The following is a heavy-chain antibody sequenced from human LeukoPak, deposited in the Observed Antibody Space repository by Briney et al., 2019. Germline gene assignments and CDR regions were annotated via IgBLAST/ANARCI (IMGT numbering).Heavy chain of an antibody. CDR3: ARASFGYCSGGSCYSSYFDY. Sequence: ASVKVSCKASGYTFTSYGISWVRQAPGQGLEWMGWISAYNGNTNYAQKLQGRVTMTRDMSTSTVYMELSSLRSEDTAVYYCARASFGYCSGGSCYSSYFDYWAREPWSPSPQ. V-gene: IGHV1-18*01. D-gene: IGHD2-15*01. CDR1: GYTFTSYG. CDR2: ISAYNGNT. J-gene: IGHJ4*02.